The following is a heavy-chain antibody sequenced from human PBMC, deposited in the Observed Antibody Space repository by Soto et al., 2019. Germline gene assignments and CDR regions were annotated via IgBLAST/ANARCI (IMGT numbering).Heavy chain of an antibody. J-gene: IGHJ4*02. V-gene: IGHV3-21*01. CDR3: ARDHEWLAQQGIFDY. CDR1: GFTFSSYS. CDR2: ISSSSSYI. D-gene: IGHD6-19*01. Sequence: GGSLRLSCAASGFTFSSYSMNWVRQAPGKGLEWVSSISSSSSYIYYADSVKGRFTISRDNAKNSLYLQMNSLRAEDTAVYYCARDHEWLAQQGIFDYWGQGTLVTVSS.